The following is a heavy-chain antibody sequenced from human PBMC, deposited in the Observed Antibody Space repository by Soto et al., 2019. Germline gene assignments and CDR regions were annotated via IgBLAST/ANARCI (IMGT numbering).Heavy chain of an antibody. CDR3: AREYGIGGATFDI. CDR1: GFTFSSYD. Sequence: QVQLVESGGGVVQPGRSLRLSCAASGFTFSSYDMHWVRQAPGKGLEWVAVISYDGSNKHYADSVKGRFTISRDNSKITLYLQMNSLRAEDTAVYYCAREYGIGGATFDIWGQGTMVTVSS. V-gene: IGHV3-30-3*01. J-gene: IGHJ3*02. CDR2: ISYDGSNK. D-gene: IGHD2-15*01.